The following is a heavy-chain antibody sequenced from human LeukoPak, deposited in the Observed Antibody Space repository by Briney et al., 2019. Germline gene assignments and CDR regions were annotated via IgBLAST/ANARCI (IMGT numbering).Heavy chain of an antibody. CDR2: ISSSSSYT. CDR3: ARETVHYGMDV. D-gene: IGHD2-21*02. J-gene: IGHJ6*04. Sequence: PGGSLRLSCAASGFTFSDYYMSWIRQAPGKGLEWVSYISSSSSYTNYADSVKGRFTISRDNAKNSLYLQMNSVRAEDTAVYYCARETVHYGMDVWGKGTTVTVSS. V-gene: IGHV3-11*06. CDR1: GFTFSDYY.